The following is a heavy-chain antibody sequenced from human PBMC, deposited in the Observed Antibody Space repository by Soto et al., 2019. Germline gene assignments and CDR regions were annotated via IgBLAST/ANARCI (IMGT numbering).Heavy chain of an antibody. CDR2: VSYRGIT. CDR3: ARDREYSFGLTFDA. D-gene: IGHD3-3*01. CDR1: GGSVSSDSYF. Sequence: SETLSLTCTVSGGSVSSDSYFWSWVRQPPGKGLEWIGYVSYRGITTYNPSLKSRVTILLGTSKNQISLNLRSVTAADTAVYYCARDREYSFGLTFDAWGQGTLVTVSS. J-gene: IGHJ3*01. V-gene: IGHV4-61*01.